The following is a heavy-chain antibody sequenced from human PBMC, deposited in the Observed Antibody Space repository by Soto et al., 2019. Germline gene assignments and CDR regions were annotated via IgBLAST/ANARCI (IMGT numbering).Heavy chain of an antibody. CDR1: GFTFSSYA. J-gene: IGHJ4*02. Sequence: GGSLRLSCAASGFTFSSYAMSWVRQAPGKGLEWVSAISGSGGSTYYADSVKGRFTISRDNSKNTLYLQMNSLRAEDTAVYYCARDYNFDRRGYFSPWGQGTLVTVSS. CDR2: ISGSGGST. CDR3: ARDYNFDRRGYFSP. D-gene: IGHD3-22*01. V-gene: IGHV3-23*01.